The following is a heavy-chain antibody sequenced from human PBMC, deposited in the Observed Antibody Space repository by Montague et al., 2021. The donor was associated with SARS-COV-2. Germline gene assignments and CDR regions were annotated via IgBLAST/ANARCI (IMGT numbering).Heavy chain of an antibody. CDR3: ARGATAYSGYDYWYLDY. V-gene: IGHV4-34*01. D-gene: IGHD5-12*01. J-gene: IGHJ2*01. Sequence: SETLSLTCAVYGGSFSDYSWTWIRQPPGKGLEWIGEINHTGRGTYNPSLKGRVSMSADTSKNQVSLRLTSVTAADTAVYFCARGATAYSGYDYWYLDYWGRGNRVTASS. CDR2: INHTGRG. CDR1: GGSFSDYS.